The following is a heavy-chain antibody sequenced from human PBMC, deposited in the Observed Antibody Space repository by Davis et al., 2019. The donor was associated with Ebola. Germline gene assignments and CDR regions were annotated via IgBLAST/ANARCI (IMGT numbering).Heavy chain of an antibody. CDR1: GGSISSGGYS. J-gene: IGHJ4*01. V-gene: IGHV4-30-2*01. CDR2: IYHSGST. CDR3: AREGATFFDY. Sequence: MPSETLSLTCAVSGGSISSGGYSWSWIRQPPGKGLESIGYIYHSGSTYYNPSLKSRVTISVNRSKNQFSLKLSSVTAADTAVNYCAREGATFFDYWGHGTLVTVSS. D-gene: IGHD1-26*01.